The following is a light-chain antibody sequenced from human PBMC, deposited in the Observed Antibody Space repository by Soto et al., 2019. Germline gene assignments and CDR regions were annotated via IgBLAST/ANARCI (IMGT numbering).Light chain of an antibody. CDR2: DNN. CDR1: SSNIGAGYD. J-gene: IGLJ2*01. V-gene: IGLV1-40*01. Sequence: QSVLTQPPSVSGAPGQRVTICCTGSSSNIGAGYDVHWYQQLPGTAPKLLIYDNNNRPSGVPDRFSGSKSGTSASLAIIGLQAEDEADYYCQSYDSSLSVVFGGGTKLTVL. CDR3: QSYDSSLSVV.